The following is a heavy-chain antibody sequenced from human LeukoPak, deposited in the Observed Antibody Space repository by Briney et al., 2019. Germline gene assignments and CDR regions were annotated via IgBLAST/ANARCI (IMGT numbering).Heavy chain of an antibody. J-gene: IGHJ4*02. CDR1: RYTFTGYY. Sequence: ASVKVSCKASRYTFTGYYMHWVRQAPGQGLEWMGWISAYNGSTNYAQKLQGRVTMTTDTSTSTAYMELRSLRSDDTAVYYCARVAGPRGRYFDYWGQGTLVTVSS. V-gene: IGHV1-18*04. CDR3: ARVAGPRGRYFDY. CDR2: ISAYNGST. D-gene: IGHD6-19*01.